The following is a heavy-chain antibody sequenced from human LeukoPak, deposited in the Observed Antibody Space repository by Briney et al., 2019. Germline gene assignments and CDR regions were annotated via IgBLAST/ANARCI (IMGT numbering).Heavy chain of an antibody. V-gene: IGHV1-46*01. CDR3: ARDRPYCSSTSCSTPTNWFDP. J-gene: IGHJ5*02. CDR2: INPSGGST. CDR1: GYTFTSYG. D-gene: IGHD2-2*02. Sequence: ASVKVSCKASGYTFTSYGISWVRQAPGQGLEWMGIINPSGGSTSYAQKFQGRVTMTRDTSTSTAYMELSSLRSEDTAVYYCARDRPYCSSTSCSTPTNWFDPWGQGTLVTVSS.